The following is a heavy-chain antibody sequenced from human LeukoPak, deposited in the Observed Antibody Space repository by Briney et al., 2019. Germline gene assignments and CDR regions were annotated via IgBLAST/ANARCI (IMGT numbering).Heavy chain of an antibody. CDR3: ASESYGDFRLDY. CDR2: IWYDGSNK. Sequence: HPGGSLRLSCAASGFTFSSYGMHWVRQAPGKGLEWVAVIWYDGSNKYYADSVKGRFTISGDNSKNTLYLQMNSLRAEDTAVYYCASESYGDFRLDYWGQGTLVTVSS. J-gene: IGHJ4*02. V-gene: IGHV3-33*01. CDR1: GFTFSSYG. D-gene: IGHD4-17*01.